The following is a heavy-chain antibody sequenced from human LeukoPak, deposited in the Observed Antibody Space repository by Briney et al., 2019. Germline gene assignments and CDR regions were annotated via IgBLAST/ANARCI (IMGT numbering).Heavy chain of an antibody. CDR1: GSSLNELS. Sequence: GASVKVSCTVSGSSLNELSLYWVRQAPGKGLEWMGGFDVIDSETFYAQKFQGRVTMTEDSSTDTAYMELRSLTSDDTALYYCAAGRPYSLLDYWGQGTLVTVSS. D-gene: IGHD5-18*01. J-gene: IGHJ4*02. V-gene: IGHV1-24*01. CDR3: AAGRPYSLLDY. CDR2: FDVIDSET.